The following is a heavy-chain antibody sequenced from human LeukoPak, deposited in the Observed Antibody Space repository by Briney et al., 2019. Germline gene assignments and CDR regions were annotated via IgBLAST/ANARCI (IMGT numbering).Heavy chain of an antibody. CDR3: ARDGSGYSDPVDY. CDR1: GFTFSSYE. D-gene: IGHD3-22*01. Sequence: PGGSLRLSCAASGFTFSSYEMNWVRQAPGKGLEWVSSISSSSSYIYYADSVKGRFTISRYNAKNSLYLQMNSLRAEDTAVYYCARDGSGYSDPVDYWGQGTLVTVSS. V-gene: IGHV3-21*01. CDR2: ISSSSSYI. J-gene: IGHJ4*02.